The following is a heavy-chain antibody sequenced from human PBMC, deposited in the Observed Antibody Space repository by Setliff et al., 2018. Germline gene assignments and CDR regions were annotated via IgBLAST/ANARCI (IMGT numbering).Heavy chain of an antibody. D-gene: IGHD3-3*01. CDR3: ARMSGFQYIDV. Sequence: SETLSLTCTVSGDSISSRRNYWGWFRQPAGKELEWIGQIYTSWSTNYNPSLKSRVTISLDTSKNQFSLSLTSVTAEDTTVYYCARMSGFQYIDVWDKGTTVTVSS. CDR1: GDSISSRRNY. CDR2: IYTSWST. J-gene: IGHJ6*03. V-gene: IGHV4-61*09.